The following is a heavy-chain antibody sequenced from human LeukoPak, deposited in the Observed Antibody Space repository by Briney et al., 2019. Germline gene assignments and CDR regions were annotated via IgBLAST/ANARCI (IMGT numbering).Heavy chain of an antibody. Sequence: PSETLSLTCIVSGGSISSSSYYWGWIRQPPGKGLEWIGSIYYSGNTNNNPSLKSRVTISVDTSKNQFSLKLSSVTAVDTAVYYCARCGRFRSGAFDIWGQGTMVTVSS. D-gene: IGHD3-3*01. CDR1: GGSISSSSYY. CDR3: ARCGRFRSGAFDI. J-gene: IGHJ3*02. CDR2: IYYSGNT. V-gene: IGHV4-39*01.